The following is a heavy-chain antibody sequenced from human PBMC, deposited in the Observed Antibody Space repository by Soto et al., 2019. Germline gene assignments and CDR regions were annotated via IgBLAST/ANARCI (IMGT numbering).Heavy chain of an antibody. Sequence: WGSLPLTSAPYALNLRTYAMVRVRQAPGKGLDLVLSISESGGRTDYAQSMNGRFTISRDNSKNTLYLEMNSLRVDDMAAYYCAKDIGYCSSSTWQPPYGMDFWGQGTTVTVSS. CDR2: ISESGGRT. CDR1: ALNLRTYA. CDR3: AKDIGYCSSSTWQPPYGMDF. J-gene: IGHJ6*02. V-gene: IGHV3-23*01. D-gene: IGHD2-2*03.